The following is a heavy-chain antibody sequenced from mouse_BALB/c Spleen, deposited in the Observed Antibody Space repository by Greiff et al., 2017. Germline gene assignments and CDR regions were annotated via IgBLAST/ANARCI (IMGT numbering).Heavy chain of an antibody. V-gene: IGHV5-6-5*01. CDR1: GFTFSSYA. D-gene: IGHD2-1*01. J-gene: IGHJ4*01. CDR2: ISSGGST. Sequence: EVHLVESGGGLVQPGGSLKLSCAASGFTFSSYAMSWVRQTPEKRLEWVASISSGGSTYYPDSVKGRFTISRDNARNILYLQMSSLRSEDTAMYYCARGYGNYSLYYAMDYWGQGTSVTVSS. CDR3: ARGYGNYSLYYAMDY.